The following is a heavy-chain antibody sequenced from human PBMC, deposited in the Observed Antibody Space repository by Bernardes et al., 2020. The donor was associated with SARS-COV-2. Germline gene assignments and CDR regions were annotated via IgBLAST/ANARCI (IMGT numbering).Heavy chain of an antibody. J-gene: IGHJ4*02. D-gene: IGHD3-3*02. CDR1: GFAFSSHW. V-gene: IGHV3-74*01. CDR3: VRGSPPGISGGPWTSEY. Sequence: GGSLRLSCAASGFAFSSHWMHWVRQYAGKGLVWLSRMNMDGSTKDYADSVKGRFTISRDNAKNTLYLQMNNLRLDERAVYYCVRGSPPGISGGPWTSEYWGQGTLVTVSS. CDR2: MNMDGSTK.